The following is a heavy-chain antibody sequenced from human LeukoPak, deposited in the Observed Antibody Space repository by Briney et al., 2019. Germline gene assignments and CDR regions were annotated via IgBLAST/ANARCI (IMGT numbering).Heavy chain of an antibody. CDR1: GGSISSSSYY. CDR3: ARDAGFGELSPFDY. D-gene: IGHD3-10*01. J-gene: IGHJ4*02. V-gene: IGHV4-39*07. Sequence: SETLSLTCTVSGGSISSSSYYWGWIRQPPGKGLEWIGRIYTSGSTNYNPSLKSRVTMSVDTSKNQFSLKLSSVTAADTAVYYCARDAGFGELSPFDYWGQGTLVTVSS. CDR2: IYTSGST.